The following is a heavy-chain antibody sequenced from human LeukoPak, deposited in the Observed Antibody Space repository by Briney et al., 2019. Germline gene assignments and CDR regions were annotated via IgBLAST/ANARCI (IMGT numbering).Heavy chain of an antibody. CDR1: GFTFSSSW. V-gene: IGHV3-74*01. Sequence: GGSLRLSCAASGFTFSSSWMHWARQAPGKGLVWVSRIGTDGSSINYADSVKGRFTISRDNAKNTLYLQMNSLRAEDTAVYYCARADSDYYGDAFDMWGQGTMVTVSS. J-gene: IGHJ3*02. CDR3: ARADSDYYGDAFDM. CDR2: IGTDGSSI. D-gene: IGHD3-22*01.